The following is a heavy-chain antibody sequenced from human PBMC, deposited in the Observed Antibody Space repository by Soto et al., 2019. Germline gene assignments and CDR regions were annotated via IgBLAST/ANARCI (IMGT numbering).Heavy chain of an antibody. J-gene: IGHJ6*02. Sequence: QVQLQQWGAGLLRPSETLSLTCAFYGGSFDDFYWSWVRQSPGKGLEWVGEISHDGGTNYSPSLASRVSISVDTSKNQFSLYLRAVPAADTGLYYCARGQLVWYGALTPYHRDMDVWCQGTTVTVSS. V-gene: IGHV4-34*02. D-gene: IGHD3-10*01. CDR2: ISHDGGT. CDR3: ARGQLVWYGALTPYHRDMDV. CDR1: GGSFDDFY.